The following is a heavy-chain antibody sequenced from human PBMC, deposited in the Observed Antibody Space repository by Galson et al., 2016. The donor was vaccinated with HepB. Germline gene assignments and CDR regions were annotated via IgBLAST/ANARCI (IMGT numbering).Heavy chain of an antibody. J-gene: IGHJ4*02. Sequence: LSLTCAVSGGSISSSDWWTWVRQPPGQGLEWIGEVFHSGSTNYNPSLKSRVTISVDTSKNQFTLKMSSVTAADSAVYYCARIEFGEVGTTTSMVGYWGQGTLVTVSS. CDR1: GGSISSSDW. D-gene: IGHD1-26*01. V-gene: IGHV4-4*02. CDR3: ARIEFGEVGTTTSMVGY. CDR2: VFHSGST.